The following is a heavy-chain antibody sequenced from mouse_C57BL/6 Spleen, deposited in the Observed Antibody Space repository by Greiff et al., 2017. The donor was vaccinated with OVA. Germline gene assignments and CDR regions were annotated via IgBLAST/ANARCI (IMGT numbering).Heavy chain of an antibody. CDR3: ARSHYYGSSPGYFDV. J-gene: IGHJ1*03. CDR2: IHPNSGST. CDR1: GYTFTSYW. V-gene: IGHV1-64*01. D-gene: IGHD1-1*01. Sequence: QVQLQQPGAELVKPGASVKLSCKASGYTFTSYWMHWVKQRPGQGLEWIGMIHPNSGSTNYNEKFKSKATLTVDKSSSTAYMQLSSLTSEDSAVYYCARSHYYGSSPGYFDVWGTGTTVTVSS.